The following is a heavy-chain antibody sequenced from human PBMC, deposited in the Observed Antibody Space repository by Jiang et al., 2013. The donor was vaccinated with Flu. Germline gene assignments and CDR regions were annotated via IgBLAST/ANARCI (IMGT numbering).Heavy chain of an antibody. D-gene: IGHD2-15*01. J-gene: IGHJ6*02. CDR1: GGTFSSYT. CDR2: IIPILGIA. Sequence: GAEVKKPGSSVKVSCKASGGTFSSYTISWVRQAPGQGLEWMGRIIPILGIANYAQKFQGRVTITADKSTSTAYMELSSLRSEDTAVYYCARGDCSGGSCYRDYYYGMDVWGQGTTVTVSS. CDR3: ARGDCSGGSCYRDYYYGMDV. V-gene: IGHV1-69*02.